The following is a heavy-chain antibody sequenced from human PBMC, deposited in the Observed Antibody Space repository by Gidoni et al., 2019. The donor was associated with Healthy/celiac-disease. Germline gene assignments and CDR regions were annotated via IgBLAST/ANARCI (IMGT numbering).Heavy chain of an antibody. Sequence: QVQLQQWGAGLLKPSETLSLTCAVYGGSFSGYYWSWIRQPPGKGLEWIGEINHSGSTNYNPSLKSRVTISVDTSKNQFSLKLSSVTAADTAVYYCARGCSYGYLDWFDPWGQGTLVTVSS. CDR1: GGSFSGYY. CDR2: INHSGST. CDR3: ARGCSYGYLDWFDP. D-gene: IGHD5-18*01. V-gene: IGHV4-34*01. J-gene: IGHJ5*02.